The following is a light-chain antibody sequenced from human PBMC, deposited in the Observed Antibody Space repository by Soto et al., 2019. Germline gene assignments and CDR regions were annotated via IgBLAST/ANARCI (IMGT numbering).Light chain of an antibody. CDR1: SGHSSYI. V-gene: IGLV4-60*02. CDR3: ETWDSNTVV. Sequence: QSVLTQSSSASASLGSSVKLTCTLSSGHSSYIIAWHQQQPGKAPRYLMKLEGSGSYNKGSGVPDRFSGSSSGADRYLTISNLQVEDEADYYCETWDSNTVVFGGGTKVTVL. J-gene: IGLJ2*01. CDR2: LEGSGSY.